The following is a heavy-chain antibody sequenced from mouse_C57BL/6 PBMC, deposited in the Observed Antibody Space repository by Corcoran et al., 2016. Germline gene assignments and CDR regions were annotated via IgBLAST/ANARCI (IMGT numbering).Heavy chain of an antibody. Sequence: EVQLQQSGPELVKPGASVKISCKASGYTFTDYYMNWVKQSHGKSLEWIGDINPNNGGTSYNQKFKGKATLTVDKSSSTAYMALRSLTSEDSAVYYCARLGLRQEYYFDYWGQGTTLTVSS. J-gene: IGHJ2*01. CDR3: ARLGLRQEYYFDY. CDR1: GYTFTDYY. CDR2: INPNNGGT. V-gene: IGHV1-26*01. D-gene: IGHD2-4*01.